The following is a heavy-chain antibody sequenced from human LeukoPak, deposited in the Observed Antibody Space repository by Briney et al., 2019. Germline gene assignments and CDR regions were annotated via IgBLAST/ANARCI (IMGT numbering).Heavy chain of an antibody. CDR3: ARDSPLSYNWNDDGGY. CDR2: INPDGSVT. D-gene: IGHD1-1*01. CDR1: GLTFNTYW. V-gene: IGHV3-74*01. J-gene: IGHJ4*02. Sequence: GGSLRLSCLASGLTFNTYWMHWVRQVPGKGPVWVSRINPDGSVTWDADSVRGRFIISRDDAKNSLYLQMNSLRAEDTAVYYCARDSPLSYNWNDDGGYWGQGTLVTVSS.